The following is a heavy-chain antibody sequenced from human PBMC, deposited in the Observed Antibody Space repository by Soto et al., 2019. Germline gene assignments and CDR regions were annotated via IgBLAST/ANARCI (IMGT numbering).Heavy chain of an antibody. CDR2: TRNKANSYTT. V-gene: IGHV3-72*01. Sequence: GGSLRLSCAASGFTFSDHYMDWVRQAPGKGLEWVGRTRNKANSYTTEYAASVKGRFTISRDDSKNSLYLQMNSLKTEETAVYYCARVSIRITIFGVVPGASDIWGKGTMVTVSS. CDR1: GFTFSDHY. CDR3: ARVSIRITIFGVVPGASDI. J-gene: IGHJ3*02. D-gene: IGHD3-3*01.